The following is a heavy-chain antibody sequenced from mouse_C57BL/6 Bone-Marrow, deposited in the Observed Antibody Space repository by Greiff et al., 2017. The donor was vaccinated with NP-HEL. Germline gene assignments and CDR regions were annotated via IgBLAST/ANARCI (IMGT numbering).Heavy chain of an antibody. CDR1: GYTFTSYW. J-gene: IGHJ1*03. Sequence: QVQLQQPGAELVKPGASVKLSCKASGYTFTSYWMHWVKQRPGQGLEWIGMIHPNSGSTNYNEKFKSKATLTVDKSSSTAYMQLSSLTSEDSAVYFCARDRGYLCLNTGVYFGVWGTGTTVTV. CDR3: ARDRGYLCLNTGVYFGV. V-gene: IGHV1-64*01. CDR2: IHPNSGST. D-gene: IGHD6-2*01.